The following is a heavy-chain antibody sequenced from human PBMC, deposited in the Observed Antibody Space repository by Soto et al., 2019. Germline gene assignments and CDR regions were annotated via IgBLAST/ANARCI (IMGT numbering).Heavy chain of an antibody. D-gene: IGHD3-16*01. J-gene: IGHJ5*02. CDR2: IYYSGST. CDR3: ARVGGINWFDP. CDR1: GGSISSGGYY. V-gene: IGHV4-31*03. Sequence: QVQLQESGPGLVKPSQTRSLTCTVSGGSISSGGYYWSWIRQHPGKGLEWIGYIYYSGSTYYNPSRKSRVTISVDTAKNQFSLKLSSVTAADTAVYYCARVGGINWFDPWGQGTLVTVSS.